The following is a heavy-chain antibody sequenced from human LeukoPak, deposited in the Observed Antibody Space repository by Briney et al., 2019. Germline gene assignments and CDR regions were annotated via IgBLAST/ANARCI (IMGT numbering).Heavy chain of an antibody. CDR3: AREFYGFSTSFDP. J-gene: IGHJ5*02. D-gene: IGHD2-2*01. CDR2: IIPIFGTA. Sequence: ASVKVSCKASGCTFSTYGINWVRQAPGQWLEWMGGIIPIFGTANYAQKFQGRVTITTDESTTTAYMELSSLRSEATAVYYCAREFYGFSTSFDPWGQGTLVTVSS. V-gene: IGHV1-69*05. CDR1: GCTFSTYG.